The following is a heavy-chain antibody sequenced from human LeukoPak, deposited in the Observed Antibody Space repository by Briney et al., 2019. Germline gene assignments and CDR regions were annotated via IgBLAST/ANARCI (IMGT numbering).Heavy chain of an antibody. CDR1: YC. V-gene: IGHV3-22*01. CDR2: IRNKANGGTT. CDR3: SRGPRYCSSPSCYTRRAF. Sequence: YCMSGVRQPPGKGLEWEGFIRNKANGGTTEQTTSVKGRFTISGDDSKSITYLQMKSLKTEDTAVYFCSRGPRYCSSPSCYTRRAFWGQGTLVTVSS. D-gene: IGHD2-2*02. J-gene: IGHJ4*02.